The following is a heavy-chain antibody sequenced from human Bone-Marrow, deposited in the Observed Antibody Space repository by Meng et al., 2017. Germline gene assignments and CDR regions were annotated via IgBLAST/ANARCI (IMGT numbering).Heavy chain of an antibody. D-gene: IGHD2-2*01. CDR3: ARSGRYCSSTSCYYHYYGMDV. J-gene: IGHJ6*02. Sequence: GESLKISCAASGFTFSSYSMNWVRQAPGKGLEWVAATSYDGSNTYYVDSVKGRFTISRDNSKNTLYLQMNSLRAEDTAVYYCARSGRYCSSTSCYYHYYGMDVWGQGTTVTVSS. CDR2: TSYDGSNT. CDR1: GFTFSSYS. V-gene: IGHV3-30*03.